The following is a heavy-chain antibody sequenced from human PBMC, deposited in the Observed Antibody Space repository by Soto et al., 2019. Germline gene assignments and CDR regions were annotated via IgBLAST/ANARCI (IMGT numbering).Heavy chain of an antibody. CDR2: IYYSGST. CDR3: ARHSADTEYDYIWGQSLNPFFDY. V-gene: IGHV4-59*08. J-gene: IGHJ4*02. D-gene: IGHD3-16*01. CDR1: GGSISSYY. Sequence: SETLSLTCTVSGGSISSYYWSWIRQPPGKGLEWIGYIYYSGSTNYNPSLKSRVTISVDTSKNQFSLKLSSVTAADTAVYYCARHSADTEYDYIWGQSLNPFFDYWGQGTLVTVSS.